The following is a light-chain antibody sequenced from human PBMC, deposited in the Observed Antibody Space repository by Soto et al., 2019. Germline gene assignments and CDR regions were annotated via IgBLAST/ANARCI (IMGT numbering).Light chain of an antibody. CDR2: DAS. Sequence: EIVLTQSPATLSLSPGERATLSCRASQSVSSYLAWYQQKPGQALRLLIYDASKRATGIPARFSGSGSGTDFTLTISSLEPVDFAVYYCQQRSNWPLTFGPGTKVDIK. J-gene: IGKJ3*01. V-gene: IGKV3-11*01. CDR1: QSVSSY. CDR3: QQRSNWPLT.